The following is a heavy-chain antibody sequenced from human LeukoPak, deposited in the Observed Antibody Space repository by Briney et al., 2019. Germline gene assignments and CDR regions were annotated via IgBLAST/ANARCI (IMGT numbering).Heavy chain of an antibody. J-gene: IGHJ6*03. Sequence: SETLSLTCTVSGGSFSSSYWSWFRQPPGKGLEWIGIIYSSRSTNYNPSLKSRVTISVDTSKNQFSLKLSSVTAADTAVYYCARVKCSSTSCPTYYYYMDVWGKGTTVTVSS. D-gene: IGHD2-2*01. CDR1: GGSFSSSY. V-gene: IGHV4-59*01. CDR2: IYSSRST. CDR3: ARVKCSSTSCPTYYYYMDV.